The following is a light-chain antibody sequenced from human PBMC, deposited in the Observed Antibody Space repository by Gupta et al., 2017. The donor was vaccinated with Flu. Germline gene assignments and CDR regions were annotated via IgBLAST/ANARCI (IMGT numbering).Light chain of an antibody. CDR3: SSYAGSSKWV. V-gene: IGLV2-8*01. Sequence: SPPTKPPPASGPPGQSVTIPCTGPGSDVGGYNYVSWFQQHPGKAPKLMIYEVSKRPSGVPDRFSGSKSGNTASLTVSGLQAEDEADYFCSSYAGSSKWVFGGGTKVTVL. J-gene: IGLJ3*02. CDR2: EVS. CDR1: GSDVGGYNY.